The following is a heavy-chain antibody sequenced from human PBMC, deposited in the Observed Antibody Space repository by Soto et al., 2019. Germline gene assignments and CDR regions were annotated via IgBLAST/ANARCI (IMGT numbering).Heavy chain of an antibody. CDR3: ASSGPGSTYGGMDV. CDR1: GFAVSSNY. D-gene: IGHD1-7*01. CDR2: IHSGGDT. Sequence: VPLVESGGDLVQPGGSLRLSCAASGFAVSSNYMTWVRQAPGKGLEWVSVIHSGGDTHYADSVRGRFTISRDNSKNTLELQITTLWAEATAVYYGASSGPGSTYGGMDVWGQGPTVTVSS. V-gene: IGHV3-66*01. J-gene: IGHJ6*02.